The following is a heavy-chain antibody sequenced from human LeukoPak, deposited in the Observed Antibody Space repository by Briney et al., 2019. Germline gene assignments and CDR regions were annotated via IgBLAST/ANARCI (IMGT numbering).Heavy chain of an antibody. CDR2: IYTSGST. CDR3: ARMGWEVNFDY. Sequence: SQTLSLTCTVSGGSISSGSYYWSWIRQPAGKGLEWIGRIYTSGSTNYNPSVKSRVSISVDTSKNQFSLKLSAVTAADTAVYYCARMGWEVNFDYWGQGTLVTVSS. CDR1: GGSISSGSYY. D-gene: IGHD1-26*01. V-gene: IGHV4-61*02. J-gene: IGHJ4*02.